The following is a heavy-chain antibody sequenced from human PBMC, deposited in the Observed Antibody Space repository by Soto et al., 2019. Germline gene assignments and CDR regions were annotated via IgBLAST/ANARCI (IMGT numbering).Heavy chain of an antibody. Sequence: QVQLVESGGGVVQPGRSLRLSCAASGFSFRSYDMHWVRQAPGKGLEWVAFISPDGSEKYYADSVKGRFRIARDNCRNTLSLRMATRPAEDTAVYYCAGVLRGFLEWFGGDHWGQGTLVTVSS. CDR2: ISPDGSEK. CDR1: GFSFRSYD. V-gene: IGHV3-33*01. J-gene: IGHJ4*02. CDR3: AGVLRGFLEWFGGDH. D-gene: IGHD3-3*01.